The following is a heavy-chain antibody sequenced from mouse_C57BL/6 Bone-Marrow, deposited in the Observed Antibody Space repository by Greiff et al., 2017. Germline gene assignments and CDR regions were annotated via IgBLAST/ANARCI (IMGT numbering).Heavy chain of an antibody. CDR1: GFNIKDYY. J-gene: IGHJ2*01. V-gene: IGHV14-2*01. CDR3: TRSLSYYGTNY. CDR2: IDPEDGET. D-gene: IGHD1-1*01. Sequence: EVQLQQSGAELVKPGASVKLSCTASGFNIKDYYIHWVKQRTEQGLEWIGRIDPEDGETKYAPKFQDKATITADTSSNTAYLQLSSLTSEDTAVYSCTRSLSYYGTNYWGQGTTLTVSS.